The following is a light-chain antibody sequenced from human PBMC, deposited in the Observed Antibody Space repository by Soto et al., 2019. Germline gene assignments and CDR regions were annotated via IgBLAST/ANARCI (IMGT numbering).Light chain of an antibody. V-gene: IGLV1-51*01. J-gene: IGLJ1*01. CDR2: DNY. CDR1: GSNVGYNS. CDR3: GAWDDRLTAYV. Sequence: QSVLTQPPSLSAAPGQEVTISCSGSGSNVGYNSVSWYQQLPGTAPKLLIYDNYKRPSGIPARLSGSKSGTSASLGITGLQTGDEADYYCGAWDDRLTAYVFGSGTKLTVL.